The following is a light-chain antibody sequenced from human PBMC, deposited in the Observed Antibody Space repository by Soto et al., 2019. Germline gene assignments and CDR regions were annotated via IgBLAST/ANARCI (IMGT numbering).Light chain of an antibody. CDR2: SNN. J-gene: IGLJ3*02. V-gene: IGLV1-44*01. CDR1: SSNIGSNT. CDR3: AAWDDSLNGWV. Sequence: QSVLTQPPSASVNPVQSVTISCSGSSSNIGSNTVNWYQQLPGTAPKLLIYSNNQRPSGVPDRFSGSKSGTSASLAISGLQSADEADYYCAAWDDSLNGWVFGGGTKLTAL.